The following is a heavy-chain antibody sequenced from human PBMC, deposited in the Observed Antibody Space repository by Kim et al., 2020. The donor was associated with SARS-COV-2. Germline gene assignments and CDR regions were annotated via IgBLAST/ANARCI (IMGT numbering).Heavy chain of an antibody. D-gene: IGHD6-13*01. CDR2: ISWNSGSI. J-gene: IGHJ4*02. Sequence: GGSLRLSCAASGFTFDDYAMHWVRQAPGKGLEWVSGISWNSGSIGYADSVKGRFTISRDNAKNSLYLQMNSLRAEDTALYYCAKDGAAAAPFDYWGQGT. CDR3: AKDGAAAAPFDY. V-gene: IGHV3-9*01. CDR1: GFTFDDYA.